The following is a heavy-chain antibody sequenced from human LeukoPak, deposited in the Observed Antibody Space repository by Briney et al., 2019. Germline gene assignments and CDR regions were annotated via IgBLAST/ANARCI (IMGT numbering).Heavy chain of an antibody. CDR2: IKSKTDGGIT. CDR1: GFTFSNAW. J-gene: IGHJ4*02. V-gene: IGHV3-15*01. CDR3: TTVRRGDYDRSGYEIYHFDY. D-gene: IGHD3-22*01. Sequence: SGGSLRLSCAASGFTFSNAWMSWVRQAPGKGLEWVGRIKSKTDGGITDYAAPVKGRFTISREDSKDTLYLQMNSLKTEDTALYYCTTVRRGDYDRSGYEIYHFDYWGQGTLVTVSS.